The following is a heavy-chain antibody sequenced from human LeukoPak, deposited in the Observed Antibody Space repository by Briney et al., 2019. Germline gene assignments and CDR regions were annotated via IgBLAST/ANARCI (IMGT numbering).Heavy chain of an antibody. V-gene: IGHV4-39*01. D-gene: IGHD5-24*01. CDR1: GGSISSSSYY. Sequence: SETLSLTCTVSGGSISSSSYYWGWIRQPPGKGLEWIGSIYYSGSTYYNPSLKSRVTISVDTSKNQFSLKLSSVTAADTAVYYCARVEMATLIVGAFDYWGQGTLVTVSS. CDR2: IYYSGST. J-gene: IGHJ4*02. CDR3: ARVEMATLIVGAFDY.